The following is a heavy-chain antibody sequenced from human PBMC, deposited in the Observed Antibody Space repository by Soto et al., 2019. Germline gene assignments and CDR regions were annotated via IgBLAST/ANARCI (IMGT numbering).Heavy chain of an antibody. CDR3: TSQARFTAIWDY. CDR2: IRSKGNNYAT. J-gene: IGHJ4*02. V-gene: IGHV3-73*02. D-gene: IGHD3-9*01. Sequence: EVQLVESGGGLVQPGGSLTLSCAASGFTFSGSAVHWVRQASGKGLEWVGRIRSKGNNYATAYAASVKGRFSISRDXSKSTAYLQMNSLKTEDTAVYYCTSQARFTAIWDYWGQGTLVTVSS. CDR1: GFTFSGSA.